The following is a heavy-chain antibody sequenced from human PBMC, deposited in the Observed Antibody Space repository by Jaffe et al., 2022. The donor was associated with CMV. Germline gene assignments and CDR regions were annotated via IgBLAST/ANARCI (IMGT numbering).Heavy chain of an antibody. J-gene: IGHJ5*02. D-gene: IGHD2-2*01. CDR1: GGSISSGGYY. CDR3: ARVPYCSSTSCYPEGGWFDP. Sequence: QVQLQESGPGLVKPSQTLSLTCTVSGGSISSGGYYWSWIRQHPGKGLEWIGYIYYSGSTYYNPSLKSRVTISVDTSKNQFSLKLSSVTAADTAVYYCARVPYCSSTSCYPEGGWFDPWGQGTLVTVSS. V-gene: IGHV4-31*03. CDR2: IYYSGST.